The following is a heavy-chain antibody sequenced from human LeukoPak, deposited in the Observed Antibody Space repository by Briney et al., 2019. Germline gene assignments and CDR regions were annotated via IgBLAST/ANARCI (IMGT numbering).Heavy chain of an antibody. CDR2: ISSSGSTI. Sequence: NTGGSLRLSCAASGFTFSDYYMSWIRQAPGKGLEWVSYISSSGSTIYYADSVKGRFTISRDNAKNSLYLQMNSLRAEDMAVYYCARDINWNDGGVSDYWGQGTLVTVSS. D-gene: IGHD1-1*01. CDR1: GFTFSDYY. J-gene: IGHJ4*02. V-gene: IGHV3-11*01. CDR3: ARDINWNDGGVSDY.